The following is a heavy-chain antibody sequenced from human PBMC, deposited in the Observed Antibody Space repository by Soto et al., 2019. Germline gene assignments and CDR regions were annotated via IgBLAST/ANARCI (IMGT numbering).Heavy chain of an antibody. V-gene: IGHV1-69*06. D-gene: IGHD3-10*01. CDR3: AREGGSYFDN. J-gene: IGHJ4*02. CDR1: GGTLINVA. CDR2: IIPMFGTT. Sequence: SVKVSCKASGGTLINVAISWVRQAPGQGLEWMGGIIPMFGTTNYAQKFQGRVTIIADKSTSTVYMDLGSLTSKDTAFYYCAREGGSYFDNWGQGTLVTVSS.